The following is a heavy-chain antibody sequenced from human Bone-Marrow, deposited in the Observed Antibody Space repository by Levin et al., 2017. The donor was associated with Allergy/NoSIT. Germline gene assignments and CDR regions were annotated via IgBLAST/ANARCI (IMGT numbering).Heavy chain of an antibody. Sequence: GESLKISCAASGFTFSSYGMHWVRQAPGKGLEWVAVISYDGSNKYYADSVKGRFTISRDNSKNTLYLQMNSLRAEDTAVYYCAKGHSLDDGYSYGYSTDYWGQGTLVTVSS. V-gene: IGHV3-30*18. D-gene: IGHD5-18*01. CDR2: ISYDGSNK. CDR1: GFTFSSYG. CDR3: AKGHSLDDGYSYGYSTDY. J-gene: IGHJ4*02.